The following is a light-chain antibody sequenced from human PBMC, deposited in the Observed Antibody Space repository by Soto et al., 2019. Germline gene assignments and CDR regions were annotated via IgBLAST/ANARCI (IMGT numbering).Light chain of an antibody. Sequence: EIVLTQSPATLSLSPGERATLSCRASQSVSSYLAWYQQKPGQAPRLVIHDASNRATGIPARFSGSGSGTDFTLTISSLEPEDFAVYYCQQRSSWPITFGPGTRLENK. CDR3: QQRSSWPIT. V-gene: IGKV3-11*01. CDR1: QSVSSY. J-gene: IGKJ5*01. CDR2: DAS.